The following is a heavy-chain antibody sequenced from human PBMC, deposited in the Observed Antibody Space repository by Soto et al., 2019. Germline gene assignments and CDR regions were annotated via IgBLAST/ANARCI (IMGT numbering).Heavy chain of an antibody. Sequence: SETLSLTCTVSGGSISSSSYYWGWIRQPPGKGLEWIGSIYYSGSTYYNPSLKSRVTISVDTSKNQFSLKLSSVTAEDTAAYYCAPHVSCSGGSCQYDAFAIRGQGTMVPVSS. CDR1: GGSISSSSYY. CDR3: APHVSCSGGSCQYDAFAI. D-gene: IGHD2-15*01. J-gene: IGHJ3*02. CDR2: IYYSGST. V-gene: IGHV4-39*07.